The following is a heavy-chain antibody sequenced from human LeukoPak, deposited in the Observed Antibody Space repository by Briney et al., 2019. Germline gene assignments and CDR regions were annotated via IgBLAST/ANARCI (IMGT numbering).Heavy chain of an antibody. Sequence: SETLSLTCTVSGGSISSYYWSWIRQPAGKGLEWIGRIYTSGSTNYNPSLKSRVTMSVDTSKNQFSLKLSSVSAADTAVYYCARVVSDDFWSGYPPGGMDVWGQGTTVTVSS. D-gene: IGHD3-3*01. CDR3: ARVVSDDFWSGYPPGGMDV. CDR1: GGSISSYY. CDR2: IYTSGST. V-gene: IGHV4-4*07. J-gene: IGHJ6*02.